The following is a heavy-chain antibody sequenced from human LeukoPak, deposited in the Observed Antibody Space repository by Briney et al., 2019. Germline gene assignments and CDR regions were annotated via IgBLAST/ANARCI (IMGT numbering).Heavy chain of an antibody. J-gene: IGHJ3*02. D-gene: IGHD5-18*01. Sequence: KPSETLSLTCTVSGDSSSSYYWNWIRQSPGKGLEWIGRIYTSGSTNYNPSLKSRVTMSVDTSKNQFSLKLSSVTAADTAVYYCARYSQDAFDIWGQGTMVTVSS. CDR1: GDSSSSYY. V-gene: IGHV4-4*07. CDR3: ARYSQDAFDI. CDR2: IYTSGST.